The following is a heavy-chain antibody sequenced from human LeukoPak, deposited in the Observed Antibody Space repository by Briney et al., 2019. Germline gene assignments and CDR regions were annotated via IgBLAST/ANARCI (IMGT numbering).Heavy chain of an antibody. Sequence: KTSETLSLTCAVSGGAISRYYWTWIRQPPEKGLEWIGYIYNTGSPTYNPSLKSRVTMSIDTSKNQFSLKLSSVTAAGTAVYYCARELPSAVPTFDLWGQGTLVSVSS. CDR1: GGAISRYY. D-gene: IGHD2-2*01. J-gene: IGHJ4*02. CDR3: ARELPSAVPTFDL. V-gene: IGHV4-59*01. CDR2: IYNTGSP.